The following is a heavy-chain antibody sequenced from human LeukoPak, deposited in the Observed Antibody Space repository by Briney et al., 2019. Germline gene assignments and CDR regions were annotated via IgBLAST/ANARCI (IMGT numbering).Heavy chain of an antibody. CDR1: GYTFTSYD. J-gene: IGHJ3*02. V-gene: IGHV1-8*01. CDR2: MNPNSGNT. Sequence: ASVKVSCKASGYTFTSYDINWVRQATGQGLEWMGWMNPNSGNTGYAQKFQDRVTMTRNTSISTAYMELSSLRSEDTAVYYCARVRYGDYSISDAFDIWGQGTMVTVSS. CDR3: ARVRYGDYSISDAFDI. D-gene: IGHD4-17*01.